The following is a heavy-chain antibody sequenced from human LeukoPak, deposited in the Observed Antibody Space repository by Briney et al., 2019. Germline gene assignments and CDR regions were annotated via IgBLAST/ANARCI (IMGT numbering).Heavy chain of an antibody. J-gene: IGHJ4*02. CDR1: GYSFTSYW. CDR2: ISPGDSNT. V-gene: IGHV5-51*01. CDR3: ARRQYSGYDFDF. D-gene: IGHD5-12*01. Sequence: GESLKISCKGSGYSFTSYWIGWVRQMPGKGLEWMGIISPGDSNTRYSPSFQGQVTVSADKSISTAYLQWSSLEASDTAMYYCARRQYSGYDFDFWGQGTLVTVSS.